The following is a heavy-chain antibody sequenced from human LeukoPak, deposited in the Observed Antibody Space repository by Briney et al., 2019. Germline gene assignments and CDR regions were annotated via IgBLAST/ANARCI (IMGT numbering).Heavy chain of an antibody. V-gene: IGHV5-51*01. CDR2: NYPADSNT. J-gene: IGHJ3*02. CDR1: GYSFTNYW. Sequence: GESLKISCKGSGYSFTNYWIGWVRPMPGKGLEWMGINYPADSNTRYSPSFQGQVTISGDKSISTAYLQWTSLKASDTAMYYCARLIGVATAGDAFDIWGQGTLVTVSS. D-gene: IGHD5-12*01. CDR3: ARLIGVATAGDAFDI.